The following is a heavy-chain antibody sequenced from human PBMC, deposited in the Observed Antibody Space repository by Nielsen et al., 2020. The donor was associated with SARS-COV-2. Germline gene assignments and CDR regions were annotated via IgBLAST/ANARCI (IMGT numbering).Heavy chain of an antibody. CDR1: GGSISSGGYS. D-gene: IGHD3-3*01. CDR3: ASTRPYDFWSGRGWVDAFDI. V-gene: IGHV4-30-2*01. Sequence: SETLSLTCAVSGGSISSGGYSWSWIRQPPGKGLEWIGYIYHSGSTYYNPSLKSRVTISVDTSKNQFSLKLSSVTAADTAVYYCASTRPYDFWSGRGWVDAFDIWGQGTMVTVSS. CDR2: IYHSGST. J-gene: IGHJ3*02.